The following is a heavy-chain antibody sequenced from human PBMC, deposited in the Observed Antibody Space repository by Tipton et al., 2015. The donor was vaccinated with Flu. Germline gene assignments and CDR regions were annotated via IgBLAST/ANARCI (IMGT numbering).Heavy chain of an antibody. Sequence: TLSLTCAVYGGSFSGYYWSWIRQPPGKGLEWIGEINHSGSTNYNPSLKSRVTISVDTSKNQFPLKLSSVTAADTAVYYCARVRFGYSSGWFGYYYYYMDVWGKGTTVTVSS. CDR3: ARVRFGYSSGWFGYYYYYMDV. J-gene: IGHJ6*03. CDR2: INHSGST. CDR1: GGSFSGYY. D-gene: IGHD6-19*01. V-gene: IGHV4-34*01.